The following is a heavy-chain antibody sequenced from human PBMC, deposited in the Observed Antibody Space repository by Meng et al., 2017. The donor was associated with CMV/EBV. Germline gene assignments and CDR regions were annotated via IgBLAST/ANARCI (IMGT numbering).Heavy chain of an antibody. J-gene: IGHJ4*02. CDR2: IYYSGST. V-gene: IGHV4-59*01. D-gene: IGHD2-15*01. Sequence: SETLSLTCTVSGGSISSYYWSWIRQPPGKGLEWIGYIYYSGSTNYNPSLKSRVTISVDTSKNQFSLKLSSVTAEDTAVYYCFCFHFDYWGQGTLVTVSS. CDR3: FCFHFDY. CDR1: GGSISSYY.